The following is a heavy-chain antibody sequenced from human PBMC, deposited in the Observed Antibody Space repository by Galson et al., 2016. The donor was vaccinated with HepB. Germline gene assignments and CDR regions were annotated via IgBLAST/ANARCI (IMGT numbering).Heavy chain of an antibody. CDR2: FYYSGST. D-gene: IGHD3-9*01. CDR1: GGSISSSGYS. V-gene: IGHV4-39*01. J-gene: IGHJ2*01. CDR3: ARIAYDILTGYSHRYWYFDL. Sequence: SETLSLTCTVSGGSISSSGYSWGWIRQPPGKGLELIGNFYYSGSTYYNPSPKSRVTISVDRPKNQFSLKLSSVTAADTAVYFCARIAYDILTGYSHRYWYFDLWGRGTLVTVSS.